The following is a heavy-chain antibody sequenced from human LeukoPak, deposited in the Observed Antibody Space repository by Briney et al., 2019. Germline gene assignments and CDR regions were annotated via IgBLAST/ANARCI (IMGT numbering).Heavy chain of an antibody. J-gene: IGHJ6*02. CDR2: IWYDGSNK. CDR3: ARGNSNDPYFYYGMDV. V-gene: IGHV3-33*01. D-gene: IGHD4-4*01. Sequence: GGSLRLSCAASGFTFSNYGMHWVRQAPGKGLGWMAVIWYDGSNKYYADSVKGRFTISRDNSKNTLYLQMNSLRAEDTAVYYCARGNSNDPYFYYGMDVWGQGTTVTVSS. CDR1: GFTFSNYG.